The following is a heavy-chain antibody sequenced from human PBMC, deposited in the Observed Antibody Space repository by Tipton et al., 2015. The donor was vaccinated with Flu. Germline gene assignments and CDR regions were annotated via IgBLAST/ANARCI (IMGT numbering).Heavy chain of an antibody. D-gene: IGHD3-22*01. Sequence: QSGAEVKKPGSSVKVSCKASGGTFSSYAISWVRQAPGQGLEWMGGIIPIFGTANYAQKFQGRVTITADESTSTAYMELSSLRSEDTAVYYCARERRVDYYDSSGYYVLFDYWGQGTLVTVSS. CDR2: IIPIFGTA. CDR1: GGTFSSYA. V-gene: IGHV1-69*01. J-gene: IGHJ4*02. CDR3: ARERRVDYYDSSGYYVLFDY.